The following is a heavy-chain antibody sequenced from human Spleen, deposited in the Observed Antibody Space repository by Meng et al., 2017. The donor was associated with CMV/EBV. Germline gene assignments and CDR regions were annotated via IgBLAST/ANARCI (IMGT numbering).Heavy chain of an antibody. J-gene: IGHJ6*02. V-gene: IGHV1-69*05. Sequence: CVRPAPVQGLAWMVGIIPIFGIANYAQKFQGRVTITTDESTSTAYMELSSLRSEDTAVYYCARVSDYGSGSSPPTRLAYFYYGMDVWGQGTTVTVSS. D-gene: IGHD3-10*01. CDR3: ARVSDYGSGSSPPTRLAYFYYGMDV. CDR2: IIPIFGIA.